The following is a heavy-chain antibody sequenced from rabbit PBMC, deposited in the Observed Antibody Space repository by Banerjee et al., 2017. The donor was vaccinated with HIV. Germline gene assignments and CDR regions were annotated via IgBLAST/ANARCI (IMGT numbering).Heavy chain of an antibody. CDR3: ARSYSAWHAAGYAYATYDL. CDR1: GFSLSSYA. Sequence: QSLEESGGDLVQPEGSLTLTCTVSGFSLSSYAMSWVRQAPGKGLEWIAWIYAGSSGRTYYASWAKGRFTISKTSSTTVTLQMTSLTAADTATYFCARSYSAWHAAGYAYATYDLWGPGTLVTVS. J-gene: IGHJ6*01. V-gene: IGHV1S40*01. CDR2: IYAGSSGRT. D-gene: IGHD6-1*01.